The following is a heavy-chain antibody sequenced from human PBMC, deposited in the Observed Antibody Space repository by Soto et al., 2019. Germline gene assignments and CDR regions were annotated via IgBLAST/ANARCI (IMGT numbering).Heavy chain of an antibody. CDR2: ISGSGGST. CDR3: AKSRGIVAHKRVGYYYYGMDV. D-gene: IGHD2-15*01. J-gene: IGHJ6*02. CDR1: GFTFSSYA. V-gene: IGHV3-23*01. Sequence: LRLSCAASGFTFSSYAMSWVRQAPGKGLEWVSAISGSGGSTYYADSVKGRFTISRDNSKNTLYLQMNSLRAEDTAVYYCAKSRGIVAHKRVGYYYYGMDVWGQGTTVTVSS.